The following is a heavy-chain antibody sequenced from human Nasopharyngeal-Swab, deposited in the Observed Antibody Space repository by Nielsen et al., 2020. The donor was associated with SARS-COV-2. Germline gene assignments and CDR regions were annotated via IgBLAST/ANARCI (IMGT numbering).Heavy chain of an antibody. D-gene: IGHD1-1*01. CDR1: GYTFTGYY. CDR2: INPNSGGT. CDR3: ARETGTTWWNYYYGMDV. J-gene: IGHJ6*02. Sequence: ASVKVSCKASGYTFTGYYMHWVRQAPGQGPEWMGWINPNSGGTNYAQKFQGRVTMTRDTSISTAYMELSRLRSDDTAVYYCARETGTTWWNYYYGMDVWGQGTTVTVSS. V-gene: IGHV1-2*02.